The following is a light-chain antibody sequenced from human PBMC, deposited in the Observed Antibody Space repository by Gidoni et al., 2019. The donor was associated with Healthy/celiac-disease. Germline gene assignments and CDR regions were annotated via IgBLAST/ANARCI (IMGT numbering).Light chain of an antibody. Sequence: EIALTQSPGTLSLSPGERATLSCRASQSVSSSYLAWYQQKPGQAPRLLIYGASSSATGIPDRFSGSGSGTDFTLTISRLEPEDFAVYYCQQYGSSPRNTFGQGTKLEIK. CDR2: GAS. V-gene: IGKV3-20*01. CDR1: QSVSSSY. CDR3: QQYGSSPRNT. J-gene: IGKJ2*01.